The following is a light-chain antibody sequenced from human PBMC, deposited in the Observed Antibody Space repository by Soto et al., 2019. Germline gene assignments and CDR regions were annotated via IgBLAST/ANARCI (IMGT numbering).Light chain of an antibody. CDR2: AVS. CDR1: SSDIGSYDH. Sequence: QSALTQPASVSGSPGQSITISCSGTSSDIGSYDHVAWYQQFPGKSPKLIIYAVSDRPSGVSDRFSGSKSGISASLTISGLQTEDKADYYCISYTDRQSYLFGTGTKVTVL. V-gene: IGLV2-14*03. CDR3: ISYTDRQSYL. J-gene: IGLJ1*01.